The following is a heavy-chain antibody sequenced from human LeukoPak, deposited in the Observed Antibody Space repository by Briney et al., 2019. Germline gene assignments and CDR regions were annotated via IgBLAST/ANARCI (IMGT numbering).Heavy chain of an antibody. D-gene: IGHD3-22*01. V-gene: IGHV1-46*01. CDR3: ARAYSGYSIDF. J-gene: IGHJ4*02. CDR1: GYTFTNYY. CDR2: IYPSGGGS. Sequence: ASVTDSFKASGYTFTNYYMHWVRPAPGHGLVWVGIIYPSGGGSTYAQKFQGRVTMTRDTSTSTVYMELSSLTSEDTAVYYCARAYSGYSIDFWGQETLVTVSS.